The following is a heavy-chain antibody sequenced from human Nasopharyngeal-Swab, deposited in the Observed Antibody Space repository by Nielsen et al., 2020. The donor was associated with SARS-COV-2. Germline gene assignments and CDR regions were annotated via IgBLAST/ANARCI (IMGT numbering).Heavy chain of an antibody. CDR1: GYSFTSYW. D-gene: IGHD1-26*01. CDR3: ARRTYGSGSYFLDY. Sequence: GESLKISCKVSGYSFTSYWIAWVRQMPGKGLEWMGIIYPGDSDTRYSPTFQGQVTISADKSISTAYLQWSSLEASDTAMYYCARRTYGSGSYFLDYWGQGALVTVSS. CDR2: IYPGDSDT. V-gene: IGHV5-51*01. J-gene: IGHJ4*02.